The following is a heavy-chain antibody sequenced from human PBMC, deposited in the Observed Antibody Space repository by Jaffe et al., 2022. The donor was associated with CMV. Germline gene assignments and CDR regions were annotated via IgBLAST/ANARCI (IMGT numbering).Heavy chain of an antibody. D-gene: IGHD1-1*01. CDR2: IYYSGST. CDR1: GGSISSSSYY. CDR3: ARPCSGNDVVPCFDY. V-gene: IGHV4-39*01. J-gene: IGHJ4*02. Sequence: QLQLQESGPGLVKPSETLSLTCTVSGGSISSSSYYWGWIRQPPGKGLEWIGSIYYSGSTYYNPSLKSRVTISVDTSKNQFSLKLSSVTAADTAVYYCARPCSGNDVVPCFDYWGQGTLVTVSS.